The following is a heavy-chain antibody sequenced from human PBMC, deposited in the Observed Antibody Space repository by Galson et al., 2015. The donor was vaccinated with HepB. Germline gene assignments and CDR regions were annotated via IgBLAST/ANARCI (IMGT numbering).Heavy chain of an antibody. CDR3: ARRAGGGPNFDY. J-gene: IGHJ4*02. V-gene: IGHV1-3*01. Sequence: SVKVSCKASGCTFTSYAMHWVRQAPGQRLEWMGWINAGNGNTKYSQKFQGRVTITRDTSASTAYMELSSLRSEDTAVYYCARRAGGGPNFDYWGQGTLVTVSS. CDR2: INAGNGNT. D-gene: IGHD3-10*01. CDR1: GCTFTSYA.